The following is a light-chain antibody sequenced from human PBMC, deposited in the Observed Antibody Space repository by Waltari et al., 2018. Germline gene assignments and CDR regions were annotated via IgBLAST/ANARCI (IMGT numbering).Light chain of an antibody. V-gene: IGKV2D-29*01. CDR2: EVS. CDR1: QTLLDSDGKTY. Sequence: DIVMTQTPLSLSVTPGQPASISCKSSQTLLDSDGKTYLYWYLQRPGQPPQPLIYEVSNRFSGVSDRFRGSGSGTDFTLKISRVEADDVGVYYCLQTMELPLTFGGGTRVDIK. J-gene: IGKJ4*01. CDR3: LQTMELPLT.